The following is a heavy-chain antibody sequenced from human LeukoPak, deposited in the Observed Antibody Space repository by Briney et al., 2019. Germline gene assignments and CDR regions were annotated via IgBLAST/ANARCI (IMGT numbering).Heavy chain of an antibody. Sequence: ASVKVSCKASGYTFTGSYIRWVRQAPGQGLEWMGWINPNSGGTDFAQKFQGRVTMTRDTSISTAYMELTRLRSDDTAVYYCARASLPAAYWGQGTLVTVSS. CDR2: INPNSGGT. CDR1: GYTFTGSY. CDR3: ARASLPAAY. J-gene: IGHJ4*02. D-gene: IGHD2-2*01. V-gene: IGHV1-2*02.